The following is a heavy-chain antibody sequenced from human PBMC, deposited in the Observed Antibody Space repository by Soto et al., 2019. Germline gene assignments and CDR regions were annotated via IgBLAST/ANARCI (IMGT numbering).Heavy chain of an antibody. CDR2: INPNSGGT. Sequence: GASVKVSCKASGYTFTGYYMHWVRQAPGQGPEWMGWINPNSGGTNYAQKFQGRVTMTRDTSISTAYMELSRLRSDDTAVYYCARDRRTLVANWFDPWGQGTLVTVSS. J-gene: IGHJ5*02. V-gene: IGHV1-2*02. CDR1: GYTFTGYY. D-gene: IGHD5-12*01. CDR3: ARDRRTLVANWFDP.